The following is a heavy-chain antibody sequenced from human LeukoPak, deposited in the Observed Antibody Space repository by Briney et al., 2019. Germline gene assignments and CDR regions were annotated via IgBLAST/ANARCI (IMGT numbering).Heavy chain of an antibody. D-gene: IGHD3-3*01. CDR2: IRSKANSYAK. CDR1: GFTFSGSA. CDR3: TRDGAYYDFWSGSIDAFDI. Sequence: GGSLRLSCAASGFTFSGSAMHWVRQACGKGREWVGRIRSKANSYAKAYAASVTGRFTISRDDSKNTAYLQMNSLKTEDTAVYYCTRDGAYYDFWSGSIDAFDIWGQGTMVTVSS. J-gene: IGHJ3*02. V-gene: IGHV3-73*01.